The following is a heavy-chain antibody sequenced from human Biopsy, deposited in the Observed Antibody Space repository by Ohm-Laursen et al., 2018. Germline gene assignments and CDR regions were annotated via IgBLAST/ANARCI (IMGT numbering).Heavy chain of an antibody. J-gene: IGHJ4*02. Sequence: SLRLSCSASGFTFSNYAMTWVRQAPGKGLDWVSGVGGSGDSTYYADSVKGRFSISRDNSNNTLYLQMNSLRVDDTAVYYCAKTRGEARAAANSWGQGTLVTVSS. CDR3: AKTRGEARAAANS. D-gene: IGHD6-13*01. CDR2: VGGSGDST. V-gene: IGHV3-23*01. CDR1: GFTFSNYA.